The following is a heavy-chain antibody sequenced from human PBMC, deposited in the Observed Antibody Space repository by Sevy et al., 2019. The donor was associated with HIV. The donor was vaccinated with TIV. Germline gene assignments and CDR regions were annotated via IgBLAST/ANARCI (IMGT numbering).Heavy chain of an antibody. J-gene: IGHJ6*02. D-gene: IGHD3-9*01. CDR3: ARIPDISPPNYGMDL. V-gene: IGHV3-11*01. Sequence: GGSLRLSCAASGFSFSSFYMTWIRQAPGKELQWVAYISSSGQTTYYADSVKGRFVVSRDNAKNSLFLHINSLRAEDTGVFFCARIPDISPPNYGMDLWGQGTTVTVSS. CDR2: ISSSGQTT. CDR1: GFSFSSFY.